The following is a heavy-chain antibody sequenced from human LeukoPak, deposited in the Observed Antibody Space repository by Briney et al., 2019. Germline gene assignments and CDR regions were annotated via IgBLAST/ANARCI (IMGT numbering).Heavy chain of an antibody. CDR3: ARDPMGYCSKSNCYPSAFDI. J-gene: IGHJ3*02. D-gene: IGHD2-2*01. CDR2: INTNSGNP. CDR1: AYTFTSYA. Sequence: AASVTVSCKASAYTFTSYAMNWVRQAPGQGLEWMGWINTNSGNPTYAQGFTGRFVFSLDTSVSAAYLQISSLKAEDTAVYYCARDPMGYCSKSNCYPSAFDIWGQGTMVIVSS. V-gene: IGHV7-4-1*02.